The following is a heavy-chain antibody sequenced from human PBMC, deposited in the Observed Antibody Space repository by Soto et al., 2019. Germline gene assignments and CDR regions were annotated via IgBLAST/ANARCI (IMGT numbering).Heavy chain of an antibody. CDR3: AGLIVVVVAATSDAFDI. V-gene: IGHV1-69*13. CDR2: IIPIFGTA. Sequence: SVKVSCKASGGTFSSYAISWVRQAPGQGLEWMGGIIPIFGTANYAQKFQGRVTITADESTSTAYMELSSLRSEDTAVYYCAGLIVVVVAATSDAFDIWGQGXMVTV. J-gene: IGHJ3*02. CDR1: GGTFSSYA. D-gene: IGHD2-15*01.